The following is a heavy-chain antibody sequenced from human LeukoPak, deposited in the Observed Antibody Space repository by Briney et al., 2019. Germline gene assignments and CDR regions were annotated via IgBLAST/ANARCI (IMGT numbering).Heavy chain of an antibody. CDR3: AKDSGSSGCEG. CDR2: ISDSGGST. J-gene: IGHJ4*02. Sequence: GGSLRLSCAASGFTFSSYAMSWVRQAPGKGLEWVSAISDSGGSTWYADSVKGRFTISRDNSKNTLYLQMNSLRAEDTAVYYCAKDSGSSGCEGWGQGTLVTVSS. CDR1: GFTFSSYA. V-gene: IGHV3-23*01. D-gene: IGHD6-19*01.